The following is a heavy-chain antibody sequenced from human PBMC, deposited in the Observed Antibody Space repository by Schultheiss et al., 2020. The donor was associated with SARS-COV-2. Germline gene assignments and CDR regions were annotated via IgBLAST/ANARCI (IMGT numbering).Heavy chain of an antibody. J-gene: IGHJ4*02. Sequence: GGSLRLSCAASGFTFSSYWMSWVRQAPGKGLEWVANIKQDGSEKYYVDSVKGRFTISRDNAKNSLYLQMKSLRAEDTAVYYCARMGPSGHDYGNYGPWYFDYWGQGTLVTVSS. CDR1: GFTFSSYW. V-gene: IGHV3-7*01. CDR3: ARMGPSGHDYGNYGPWYFDY. CDR2: IKQDGSEK. D-gene: IGHD4-11*01.